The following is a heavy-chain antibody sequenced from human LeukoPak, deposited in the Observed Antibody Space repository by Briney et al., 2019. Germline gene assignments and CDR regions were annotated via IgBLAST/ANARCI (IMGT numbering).Heavy chain of an antibody. J-gene: IGHJ2*01. CDR1: GGSISSYY. V-gene: IGHV4-59*01. D-gene: IGHD6-13*01. CDR3: ARVYYSSSYDYWYFDL. Sequence: SETLSLTCTVSGGSISSYYWSWIRQPPGKGLEWIGYIHYSESANYNPSLKSRVTISVDTSKNQFSLKLSSVTAADTAVYYCARVYYSSSYDYWYFDLWGRGTLVTVSS. CDR2: IHYSESA.